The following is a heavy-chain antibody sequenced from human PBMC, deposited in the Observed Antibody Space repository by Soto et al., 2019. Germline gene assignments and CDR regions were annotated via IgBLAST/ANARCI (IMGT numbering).Heavy chain of an antibody. D-gene: IGHD6-6*01. CDR3: ARLNSSSSPGAFDI. CDR2: ISWNSGSI. CDR1: GFTFDNYA. Sequence: PGGSLRLSCAASGFTFDNYAMHWVRQAPGKGLEWVSGISWNSGSIGYADSVKGRFTISRDNAKNSLYLQMNSLRAEDTALYYCARLNSSSSPGAFDIWGQGTMVTVSS. J-gene: IGHJ3*02. V-gene: IGHV3-9*01.